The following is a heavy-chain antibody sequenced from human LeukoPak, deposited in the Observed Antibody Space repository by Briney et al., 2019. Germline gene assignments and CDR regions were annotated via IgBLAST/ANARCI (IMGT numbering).Heavy chain of an antibody. V-gene: IGHV3-21*01. CDR1: GFTFSSYS. D-gene: IGHD3-22*01. Sequence: GGSLRLSCAASGFTFSSYSMNWVRQAPGKGLEWVSSISTSTSYTYYADSVKGRFTISRDNAKNSLYLQMNSLRAEDTAVYYCARVGYDSSGFYFDYWGQGTLVTVSS. CDR3: ARVGYDSSGFYFDY. CDR2: ISTSTSYT. J-gene: IGHJ4*02.